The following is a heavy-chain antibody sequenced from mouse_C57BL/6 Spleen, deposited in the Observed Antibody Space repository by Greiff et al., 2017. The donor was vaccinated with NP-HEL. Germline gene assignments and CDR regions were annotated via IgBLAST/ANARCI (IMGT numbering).Heavy chain of an antibody. CDR2: IDPEDGET. CDR1: GFNIKDYY. CDR3: TPITTVVAPYYAMDY. Sequence: VQLQQSGAELVKPGASVKLSCTASGFNIKDYYMHWVKQRTEQGLEWIGRIDPEDGETKYAPKFQGTATITADTSSNTAYLQLSSLTSEDTAVDYCTPITTVVAPYYAMDYWGQGTSVTVSS. V-gene: IGHV14-2*01. D-gene: IGHD1-1*01. J-gene: IGHJ4*01.